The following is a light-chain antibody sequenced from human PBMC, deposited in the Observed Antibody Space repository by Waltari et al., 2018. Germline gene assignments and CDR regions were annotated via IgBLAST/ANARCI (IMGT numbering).Light chain of an antibody. CDR2: GAS. Sequence: EIVMTQSPATLSVSPGERATLSCRASQSVSSNLAWYQQKPGKAPRLLIYGASTRANGIPARFSGGGSGTEFTLTISSLQSEDFTVYYCQQYNNWPLTFGGGTKVEIK. CDR1: QSVSSN. J-gene: IGKJ4*01. V-gene: IGKV3-15*01. CDR3: QQYNNWPLT.